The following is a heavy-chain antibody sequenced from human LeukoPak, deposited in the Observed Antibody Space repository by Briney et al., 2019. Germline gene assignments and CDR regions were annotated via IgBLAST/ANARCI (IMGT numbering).Heavy chain of an antibody. D-gene: IGHD2-15*01. Sequence: GRSLRLSCAASGFTFSSYGMHWVRQAPGKGLEWVAVISYDGSNKYYADSVEGRFTISRDNSKNTLYLQMNSLRAEDTAVYYCAKVAKSSHFDYWGQGTLVTVSS. CDR3: AKVAKSSHFDY. CDR2: ISYDGSNK. J-gene: IGHJ4*02. V-gene: IGHV3-30*18. CDR1: GFTFSSYG.